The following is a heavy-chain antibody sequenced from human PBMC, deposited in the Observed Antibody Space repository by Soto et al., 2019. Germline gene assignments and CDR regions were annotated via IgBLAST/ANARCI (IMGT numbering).Heavy chain of an antibody. V-gene: IGHV3-23*01. J-gene: IGHJ4*02. CDR3: AKDFIGRSYDSSGYYYFVY. D-gene: IGHD3-22*01. Sequence: EVQLLESGGGLVQPGGSLRLSCAASGFTFSSYAMSWVRQAPGKGLEWVSAISGSGGSTYYADSVKGRFTISRDNSKNPLYLQMNSLRAEDTAVYYCAKDFIGRSYDSSGYYYFVYWGQGTLVTVSS. CDR2: ISGSGGST. CDR1: GFTFSSYA.